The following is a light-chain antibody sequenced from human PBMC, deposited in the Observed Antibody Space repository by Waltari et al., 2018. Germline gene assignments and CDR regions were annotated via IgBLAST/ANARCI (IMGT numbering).Light chain of an antibody. V-gene: IGLV2-14*01. Sequence: QSALPQPASVSGSPGQSITISCSISTNYAYNYISWYQHHPGKAPKLIIYEVSSRPSGVSDRFSGSKSGNTASLTISGLQTEDESIYYCSADSSTNFPYVFGTGTRVTVL. CDR1: TNYAYNY. CDR2: EVS. J-gene: IGLJ1*01. CDR3: SADSSTNFPYV.